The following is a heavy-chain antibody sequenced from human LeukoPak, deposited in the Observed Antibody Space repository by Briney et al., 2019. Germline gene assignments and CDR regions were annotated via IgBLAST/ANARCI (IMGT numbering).Heavy chain of an antibody. Sequence: SVKVSCKASGFTFTSSAMQWVRQARGQRLEWIGWIVVGSGNTNYAQKFQERITITRDMSTSTAYMELSSLRSEDTAVYYCAADRGGSFGYSYGWDAFDIWGQGTMVTVSS. CDR1: GFTFTSSA. CDR2: IVVGSGNT. D-gene: IGHD5-18*01. V-gene: IGHV1-58*02. J-gene: IGHJ3*02. CDR3: AADRGGSFGYSYGWDAFDI.